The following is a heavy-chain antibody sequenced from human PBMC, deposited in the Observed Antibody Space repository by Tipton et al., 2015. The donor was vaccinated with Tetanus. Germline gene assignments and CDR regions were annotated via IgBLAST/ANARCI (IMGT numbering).Heavy chain of an antibody. D-gene: IGHD2-2*01. V-gene: IGHV4-4*07. CDR1: RGPISSYY. CDR3: ARVACSSTSCYSHYFDY. J-gene: IGHJ4*02. CDR2: VFRSGSA. Sequence: TLSLTCTVSRGPISSYYWSWIRQPAGKGLEWIGYVFRSGSADYNPSLKSRVNISLDRSENQISLMLTSVTAADTAVYYCARVACSSTSCYSHYFDYWGPGSLVTVSS.